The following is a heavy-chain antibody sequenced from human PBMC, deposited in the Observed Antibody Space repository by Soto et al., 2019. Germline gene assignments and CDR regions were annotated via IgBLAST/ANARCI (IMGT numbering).Heavy chain of an antibody. Sequence: ASVKVSCKASGYTFTSYYMHWVRQAPGQGLEWMGIINPSGGSTSYAQKFQGRVTMTRDTSTSTVYMELSSLRSEDTAVYYCARNTIFGVVHAPLAVWGQGTTVTVSS. CDR2: INPSGGST. D-gene: IGHD3-3*01. CDR1: GYTFTSYY. J-gene: IGHJ6*02. V-gene: IGHV1-46*01. CDR3: ARNTIFGVVHAPLAV.